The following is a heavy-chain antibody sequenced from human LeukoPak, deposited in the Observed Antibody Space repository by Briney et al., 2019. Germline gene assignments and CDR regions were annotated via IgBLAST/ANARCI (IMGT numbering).Heavy chain of an antibody. D-gene: IGHD6-13*01. CDR3: ARDRRVAAAGRPPGATYYGMDV. V-gene: IGHV3-48*04. Sequence: GGSLRLSCAASGFTFSSYSMNWVRQAPGKGLEWVSYISSSSSTIYYADSVKGRFTISRDNAKNSLYLQMNSLRAEDTAVYYCARDRRVAAAGRPPGATYYGMDVWGQGTTVTVSS. CDR1: GFTFSSYS. J-gene: IGHJ6*02. CDR2: ISSSSSTI.